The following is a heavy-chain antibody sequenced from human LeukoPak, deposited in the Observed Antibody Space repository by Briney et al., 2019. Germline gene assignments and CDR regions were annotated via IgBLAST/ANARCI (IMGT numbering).Heavy chain of an antibody. CDR2: ISSSGSTI. CDR1: GFTFSDYY. Sequence: PGGSLRLSCAASGFTFSDYYMSWIRQAPGKGLEWVSYISSSGSTIYYANSVKGRFTISRDNAKNSLYLQMNSLRAEDTAVYYCAREARANWNRYYYYMDVWGKGTTVTISS. V-gene: IGHV3-11*04. D-gene: IGHD1-1*01. CDR3: AREARANWNRYYYYMDV. J-gene: IGHJ6*03.